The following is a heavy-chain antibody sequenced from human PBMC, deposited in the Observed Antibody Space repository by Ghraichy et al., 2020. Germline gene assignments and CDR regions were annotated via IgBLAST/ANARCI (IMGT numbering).Heavy chain of an antibody. Sequence: SETLSLTCGVSGYPISSGYYWGWIRQPPGKGLEWIGSIYHSGTTYYNPSLKSRVTISGDTSKNQFSLKLSFVTAADTAVYYCVSTYMAAVATNYYYGMDVWGQGTTVTVSS. CDR2: IYHSGTT. J-gene: IGHJ6*02. CDR1: GYPISSGYY. CDR3: VSTYMAAVATNYYYGMDV. V-gene: IGHV4-38-2*01. D-gene: IGHD6-13*01.